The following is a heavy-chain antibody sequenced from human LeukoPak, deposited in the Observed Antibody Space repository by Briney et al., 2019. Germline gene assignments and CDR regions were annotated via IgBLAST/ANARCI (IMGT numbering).Heavy chain of an antibody. V-gene: IGHV1-46*01. D-gene: IGHD3-3*01. Sequence: ASAKVSCKASGYTFTNYYMHWVRQAPGQGLEWMGILNPSGTTSYAQKFQGRVTMTRDTSTSTAYMELSSLRSEDTAVYYCARDRIPGGVVTFDYWGQGTLVTVSS. CDR3: ARDRIPGGVVTFDY. J-gene: IGHJ4*02. CDR2: LNPSGTT. CDR1: GYTFTNYY.